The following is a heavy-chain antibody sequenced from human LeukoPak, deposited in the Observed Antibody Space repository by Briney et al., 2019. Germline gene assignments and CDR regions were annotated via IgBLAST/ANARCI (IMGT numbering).Heavy chain of an antibody. CDR1: GGSISSYY. V-gene: IGHV4-59*01. CDR3: ARGLSTSYHHPFGL. CDR2: IYYSGST. Sequence: PSETLSLTCTVSGGSISSYYWSWIRQPPGKGLEWIGYIYYSGSTNYNPSLTSRVTISLDTSKNQVSLTMNSVTSADAAVYYCARGLSTSYHHPFGLWGQGTLVTVSS. J-gene: IGHJ4*02. D-gene: IGHD3-3*01.